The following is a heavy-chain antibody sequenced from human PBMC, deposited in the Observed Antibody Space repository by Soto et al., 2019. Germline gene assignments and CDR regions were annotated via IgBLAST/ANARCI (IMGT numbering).Heavy chain of an antibody. CDR2: INHSGST. CDR1: GGSFSGYY. CDR3: TTGYYSYYFDY. J-gene: IGHJ4*02. V-gene: IGHV4-34*01. Sequence: SETLSLTCAVYGGSFSGYYWSWIRQPPGKGLEWIGEINHSGSTNYNPSLKSRVTISVDTSKNQFSLKLSSVTAADTAVYYCTTGYYSYYFDYWGQGTLVTVSS. D-gene: IGHD3-9*01.